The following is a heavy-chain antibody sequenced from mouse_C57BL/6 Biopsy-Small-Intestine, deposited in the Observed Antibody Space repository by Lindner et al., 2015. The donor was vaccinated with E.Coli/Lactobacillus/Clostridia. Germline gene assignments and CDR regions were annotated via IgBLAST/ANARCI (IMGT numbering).Heavy chain of an antibody. J-gene: IGHJ2*01. CDR2: IDPSDSYT. V-gene: IGHV1-50*01. CDR3: ARFYSSFDY. Sequence: VQLQESGAELVKPGASVKLSCKASGYTFTSYWMQWVKQRPGQSLEWIGEIDPSDSYTNYNQKFKGKATLIVDTSSSTAYMQLSSLTSEDSAVYYCARFYSSFDYWGQGTTLTVSS. D-gene: IGHD2-12*01. CDR1: GYTFTSYW.